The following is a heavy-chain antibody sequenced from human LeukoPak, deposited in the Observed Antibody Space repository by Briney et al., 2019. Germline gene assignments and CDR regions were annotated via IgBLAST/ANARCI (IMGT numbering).Heavy chain of an antibody. V-gene: IGHV3-30*02. CDR2: IRYDGSNK. D-gene: IGHD3-22*01. CDR1: GFTFSSYG. CDR3: AKVLARYYYDSSGYFDY. Sequence: PGGSLRLSCAASGFTFSSYGIHWVRQAPGKGLEWVAFIRYDGSNKYYADSVKGRFTISRDNSKNTLYLQMNSLRAEDTAVYYCAKVLARYYYDSSGYFDYWGQGTLVTVSS. J-gene: IGHJ4*02.